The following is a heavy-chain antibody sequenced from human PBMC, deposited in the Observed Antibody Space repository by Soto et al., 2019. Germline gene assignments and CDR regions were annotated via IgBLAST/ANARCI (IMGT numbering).Heavy chain of an antibody. CDR3: ARAEEGITGTTGAFDI. Sequence: SETLSLTCTVSGGSVSSGSYYWSWIRQPPGKGLEWIGYIYYSGSTNYNPSLKSRVTISVDTSKNQFSLKLSSVTAADTAVYYCARAEEGITGTTGAFDIWGQGTMVTVSS. J-gene: IGHJ3*02. CDR2: IYYSGST. CDR1: GGSVSSGSYY. D-gene: IGHD1-7*01. V-gene: IGHV4-61*01.